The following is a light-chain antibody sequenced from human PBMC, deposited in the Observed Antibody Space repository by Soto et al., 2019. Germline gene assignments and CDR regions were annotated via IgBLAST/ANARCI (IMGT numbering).Light chain of an antibody. CDR1: SSNIGAGYD. CDR2: GNS. J-gene: IGLJ1*01. Sequence: QSVLTQPPSVSGAPGQRVTISCTGSSSNIGAGYDVHWYQQLPGTAPKLLIHGNSNRPSGVADRFSGSKSGTSASLAITGLQAEDEADYYCQSYDSSLSGYVFGTGTKLTVL. V-gene: IGLV1-40*01. CDR3: QSYDSSLSGYV.